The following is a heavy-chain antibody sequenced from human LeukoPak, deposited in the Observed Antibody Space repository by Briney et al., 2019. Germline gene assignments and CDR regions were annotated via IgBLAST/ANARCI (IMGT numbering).Heavy chain of an antibody. V-gene: IGHV4-34*01. Sequence: SETLSLTCAVXGXXXSGXXXSWIRQXXXXXXXXXXXXXXXXSTNYNPSLKSRVTISVDTSKNQLSLKLSSVTAADTAVYYCARSKYGDYSVFFYYYYYGMDVWGQGTTVTVSS. D-gene: IGHD4-17*01. J-gene: IGHJ6*02. CDR3: ARSKYGDYSVFFYYYYYGMDV. CDR1: GXXXSGXX. CDR2: XXXXXST.